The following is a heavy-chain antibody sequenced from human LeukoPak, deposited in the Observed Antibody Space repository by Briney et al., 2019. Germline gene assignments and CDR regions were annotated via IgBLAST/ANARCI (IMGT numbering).Heavy chain of an antibody. D-gene: IGHD3-22*01. CDR3: ARGPHLRTYDSSSPAALDF. CDR2: INPTGGNT. V-gene: IGHV1-46*01. CDR1: GYIFINYW. Sequence: ASVKVSCKASGYIFINYWMYWVRQAPGQGLERMGLINPTGGNTNFAQNFQGRVTMTRDMSTSTVYMELRRLRSEDTAVYYCARGPHLRTYDSSSPAALDFWGQGTMVTVSS. J-gene: IGHJ3*01.